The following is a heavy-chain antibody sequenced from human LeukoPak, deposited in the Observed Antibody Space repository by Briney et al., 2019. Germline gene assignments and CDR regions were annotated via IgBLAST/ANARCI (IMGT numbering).Heavy chain of an antibody. Sequence: PSETLSLTCTVSGGSISSSSYYWGWIRQPPGKGLEWIGSIYYSGSTYYNPSLKSRVTISVDTSKNQFSLKLSSVTAADTAVYYCARGGPRYSYGRIYFYYYMDVWGKGTTVTVSS. CDR2: IYYSGST. CDR3: ARGGPRYSYGRIYFYYYMDV. J-gene: IGHJ6*03. D-gene: IGHD5-18*01. CDR1: GGSISSSSYY. V-gene: IGHV4-39*01.